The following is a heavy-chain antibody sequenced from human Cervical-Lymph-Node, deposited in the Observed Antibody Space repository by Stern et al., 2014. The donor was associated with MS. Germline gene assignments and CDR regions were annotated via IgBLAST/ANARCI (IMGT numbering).Heavy chain of an antibody. Sequence: QVQLQESGPGLVKPSQTLSLTCTVSGGSISSGSYYWSWIRQPAGKGLEWIGRIYTSGSTNYNPPLNSRVTISVDTSKNQFSPKLSFGTAADTAVYYCARESVDTAMDHYYYYGMDVGGQGTTVTVSS. J-gene: IGHJ6*02. CDR2: IYTSGST. D-gene: IGHD5-18*01. V-gene: IGHV4-61*02. CDR1: GGSISSGSYY. CDR3: ARESVDTAMDHYYYYGMDV.